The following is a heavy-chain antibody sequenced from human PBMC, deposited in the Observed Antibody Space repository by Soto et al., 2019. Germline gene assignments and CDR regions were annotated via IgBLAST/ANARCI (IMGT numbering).Heavy chain of an antibody. CDR3: ARGVHYDSSGYYYFY. CDR1: GGTFSSYA. Sequence: SVKVSCKASGGTFSSYAIDWVRQAPGQGLEWMGGIIPLFGTANYAQKFQGRITITADESTSTAYMELRSLRSEDTAVYYCARGVHYDSSGYYYFYWGQGTLVTVSS. CDR2: IIPLFGTA. V-gene: IGHV1-69*13. J-gene: IGHJ4*02. D-gene: IGHD3-22*01.